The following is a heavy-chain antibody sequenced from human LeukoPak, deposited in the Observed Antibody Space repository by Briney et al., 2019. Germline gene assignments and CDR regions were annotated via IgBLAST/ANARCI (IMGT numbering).Heavy chain of an antibody. V-gene: IGHV4-34*01. J-gene: IGHJ6*02. CDR1: GGSFSGYY. Sequence: SETLSLTCAVYGGSFSGYYWSWIRQPPGKGLEWIGEINHSGSTNTNPSLKSRVTISVDTSKNQFSLKLSSVTAADTAVYYCARVLWFGQNYYYGMGVWGQGTTVTVSS. CDR3: ARVLWFGQNYYYGMGV. D-gene: IGHD3-10*01. CDR2: INHSGST.